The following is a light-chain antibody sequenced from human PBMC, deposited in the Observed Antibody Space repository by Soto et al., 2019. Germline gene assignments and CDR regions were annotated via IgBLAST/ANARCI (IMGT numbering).Light chain of an antibody. CDR2: DVS. Sequence: DIQMTQSPSTLSASVGDRVTITCRASQSISGWLAWYQQKPGKAPKLLIYDVSSLGSGVPSRFSGSGSGTEFTLAISSLQPDDFATYYCQQYNSYPWTFGQGTKVEIK. J-gene: IGKJ1*01. CDR1: QSISGW. CDR3: QQYNSYPWT. V-gene: IGKV1-5*01.